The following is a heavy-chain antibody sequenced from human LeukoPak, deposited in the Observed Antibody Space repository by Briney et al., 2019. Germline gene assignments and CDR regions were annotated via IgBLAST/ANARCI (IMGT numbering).Heavy chain of an antibody. V-gene: IGHV4-34*01. J-gene: IGHJ3*02. CDR3: ACHAVRYSAYDREEDAFDI. CDR2: INHSGST. CDR1: GGSFTGYY. Sequence: PSETLSLTCALYGGSFTGYYWRWLRHPPGKGLEWIGEINHSGSTKYNPSLKSRVTISVDTSTKQFFLRLTSVTAADTAVYYCACHAVRYSAYDREEDAFDIWGQGTMVTVSS. D-gene: IGHD5-12*01.